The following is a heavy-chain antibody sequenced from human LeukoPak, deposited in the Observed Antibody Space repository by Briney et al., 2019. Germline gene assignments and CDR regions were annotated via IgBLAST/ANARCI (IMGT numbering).Heavy chain of an antibody. V-gene: IGHV3-7*01. D-gene: IGHD3-22*01. CDR3: ARGAYYYDSSGYYSYFDY. CDR2: IKEDGSVI. J-gene: IGHJ4*02. CDR1: GFTFSSYW. Sequence: SGGSLRLSCAASGFTFSSYWMSWVRKAPGKGLEWVANIKEDGSVIYYVDSVRGRFTISRDNAKNTLYLQMNSLRAEDTAVYYCARGAYYYDSSGYYSYFDYWGQGTLVTVSS.